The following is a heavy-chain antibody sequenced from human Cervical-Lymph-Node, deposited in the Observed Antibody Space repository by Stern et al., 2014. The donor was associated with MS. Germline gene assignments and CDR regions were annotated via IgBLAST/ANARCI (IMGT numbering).Heavy chain of an antibody. J-gene: IGHJ4*02. CDR1: GFTFNVYG. V-gene: IGHV3-30*03. Sequence: MQLVESGGGVVQPGRSLTLSCVASGFTFNVYGVHWVRQAPGKGLEWLTFISYDGNDKSYGDSVKGRFTVSRDNSKSTVYLRMNSLGSDDTAVYYCARRGWQGFDYWGQGTLVTVSS. CDR2: ISYDGNDK. CDR3: ARRGWQGFDY. D-gene: IGHD6-19*01.